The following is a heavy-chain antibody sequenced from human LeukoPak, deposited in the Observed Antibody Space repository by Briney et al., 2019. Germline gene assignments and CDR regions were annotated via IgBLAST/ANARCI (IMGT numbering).Heavy chain of an antibody. CDR3: ARAINYNLIDY. V-gene: IGHV3-30*03. J-gene: IGHJ4*02. Sequence: PGGSLRLSCAASGFTFSSYGMHWVRQAPGKGLEWVAVISYDGSNKYYADSVKGRFTISRDNSKNTLYLQMNSLRAEDTAVYYCARAINYNLIDYWGQGTPVTVSS. CDR2: ISYDGSNK. CDR1: GFTFSSYG. D-gene: IGHD4-11*01.